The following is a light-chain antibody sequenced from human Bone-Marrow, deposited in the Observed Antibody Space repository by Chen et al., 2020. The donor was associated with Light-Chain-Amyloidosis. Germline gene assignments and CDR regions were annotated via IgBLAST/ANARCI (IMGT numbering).Light chain of an antibody. CDR1: DLPTKY. CDR2: RDT. Sequence: SYELTQPPSVSVSPGQTARITCSGDDLPTKYAYWYQQKPGQAPVLVIHRDTERPSGISVRFAGSRSGTTATLTISGVQAEDEADYHCQSADSSGTYEVRFGGGTKLTVL. CDR3: QSADSSGTYEVR. J-gene: IGLJ2*01. V-gene: IGLV3-25*03.